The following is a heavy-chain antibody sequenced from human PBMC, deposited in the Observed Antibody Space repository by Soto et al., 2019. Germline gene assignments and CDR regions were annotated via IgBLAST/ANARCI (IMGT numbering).Heavy chain of an antibody. CDR1: GGSLSGGTNY. CDR2: IYDRGST. J-gene: IGHJ4*02. Sequence: LSLTCTVSGGSLSGGTNYWSWVRQSPGKEMEWIGYIYDRGSTKYNPSLKSRVTISQDNARDTVFLQMNSLGVEDTAVYYCGRGAYGDPVDSWGQGTLVTVSS. D-gene: IGHD4-17*01. CDR3: GRGAYGDPVDS. V-gene: IGHV4-61*01.